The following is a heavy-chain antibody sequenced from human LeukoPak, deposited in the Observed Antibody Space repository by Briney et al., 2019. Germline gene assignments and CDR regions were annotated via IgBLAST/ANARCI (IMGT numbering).Heavy chain of an antibody. J-gene: IGHJ5*02. V-gene: IGHV3-23*01. CDR2: ISGSGGST. CDR1: GFTFSSYA. CDR3: AKDLRPSSIAVAGTGNWFDP. D-gene: IGHD6-19*01. Sequence: PGGSLRLSCAASGFTFSSYAMSWVRQAPGKGLEWVSAISGSGGSTYYADSVKGRFTISRDNSKNTLYLQMNSLRAEDTAVYYCAKDLRPSSIAVAGTGNWFDPWGQGTLVTVSS.